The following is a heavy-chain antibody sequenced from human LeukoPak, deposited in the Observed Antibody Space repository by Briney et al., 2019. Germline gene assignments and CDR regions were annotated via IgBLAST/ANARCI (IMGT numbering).Heavy chain of an antibody. CDR2: IYTSGST. CDR1: GGSISSGSYY. J-gene: IGHJ4*02. CDR3: ARDSHVVVVAARGFDY. Sequence: SETLSLTCTVSGGSISSGSYYWSWIRQPAGKGLEWIGRIYTSGSTNYNPSLKSRVTISVDTSKNQFSLKLSSVTAADTAVYYCARDSHVVVVAARGFDYWGQGTLVTVSS. V-gene: IGHV4-61*02. D-gene: IGHD2-15*01.